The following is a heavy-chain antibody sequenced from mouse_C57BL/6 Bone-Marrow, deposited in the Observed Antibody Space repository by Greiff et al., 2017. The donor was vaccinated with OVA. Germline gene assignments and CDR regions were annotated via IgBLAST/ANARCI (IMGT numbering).Heavy chain of an antibody. V-gene: IGHV14-2*01. CDR1: GFNITDSY. Sequence: EVKLQQSGAELVKPGASVKLSCTASGFNITDSYMHWVKQSTEKSLEWIGMIDPEEGETNYAPQFQGKANITADTSSNTAYLQLSSLTSEDTAVYYCARPTMVTTTGVDYWGQGATLSVSS. D-gene: IGHD2-2*01. CDR3: ARPTMVTTTGVDY. J-gene: IGHJ2*01. CDR2: IDPEEGET.